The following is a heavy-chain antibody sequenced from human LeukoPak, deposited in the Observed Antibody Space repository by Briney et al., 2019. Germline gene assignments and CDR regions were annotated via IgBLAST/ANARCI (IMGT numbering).Heavy chain of an antibody. J-gene: IGHJ4*02. V-gene: IGHV3-21*06. Sequence: GGSLRLSCAASGFTFSSYSINWVRRAPGSGLEWVSSIISRSTYIYYADSVKGRFTVSRDNAKNSLYLQMNSLRADDTAVYYCTRQGDWNFEFWGQGTLVTVSS. CDR2: IISRSTYI. CDR1: GFTFSSYS. CDR3: TRQGDWNFEF. D-gene: IGHD3/OR15-3a*01.